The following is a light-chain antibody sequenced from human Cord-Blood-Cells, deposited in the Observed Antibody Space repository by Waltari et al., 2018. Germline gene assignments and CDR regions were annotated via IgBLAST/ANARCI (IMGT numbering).Light chain of an antibody. Sequence: DIQMTHSPSSLSASVGDRVTITCQASQDISNYLNWYQQKPGKAPKLLIYDASNLETGVPSRFSGSGSWTDFTFNISSLQPEDIATYYCQQYDNRPLTFG. J-gene: IGKJ3*01. CDR3: QQYDNRPLT. CDR1: QDISNY. CDR2: DAS. V-gene: IGKV1-33*01.